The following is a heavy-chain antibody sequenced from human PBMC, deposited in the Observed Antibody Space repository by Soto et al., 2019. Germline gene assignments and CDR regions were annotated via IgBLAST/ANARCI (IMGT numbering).Heavy chain of an antibody. V-gene: IGHV1-8*01. CDR3: AREHYYDSSGYGAANQH. Sequence: QVQLVQSGAEVKKPGASVKVSCKASGYTFTSYDINWVRQATGQGLEWMGWMNPNSGNTGYAQKFQGRVTMTRNTSISTAYMELSSLRSEDTAVYYCAREHYYDSSGYGAANQHWGQGTLVTVSS. D-gene: IGHD3-22*01. J-gene: IGHJ1*01. CDR2: MNPNSGNT. CDR1: GYTFTSYD.